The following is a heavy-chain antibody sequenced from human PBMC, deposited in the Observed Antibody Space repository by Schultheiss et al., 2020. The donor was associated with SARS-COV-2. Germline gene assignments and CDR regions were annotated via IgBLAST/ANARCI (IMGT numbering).Heavy chain of an antibody. CDR3: ARGYYYDSSGYAY. CDR2: INPNSGGT. Sequence: ASVKVSCKASGGTFSSYAISWVRQAPGQGLEWMGWINPNSGGTNYAQKFQGWVTMTRDTSISTAYMELSSLRSEDTAVYYCARGYYYDSSGYAYWGQGTLVTVSS. D-gene: IGHD3-22*01. CDR1: GGTFSSYA. J-gene: IGHJ4*02. V-gene: IGHV1-2*04.